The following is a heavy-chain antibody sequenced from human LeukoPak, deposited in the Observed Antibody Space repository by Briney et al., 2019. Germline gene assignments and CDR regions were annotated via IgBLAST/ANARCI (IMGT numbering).Heavy chain of an antibody. D-gene: IGHD5-18*01. V-gene: IGHV4-59*08. CDR1: GGSISSYY. J-gene: IGHJ4*02. Sequence: PSETLSLTCTVSGGSISSYYWSWVRQPPGKGLEWIGYGIFSGINNINPSLKSRVTISVDTSKNQFSLKLSSVTAADTAVYYCARAGGYSYGPRWDYYFDYWGQGTLVTVST. CDR2: GIFSGIN. CDR3: ARAGGYSYGPRWDYYFDY.